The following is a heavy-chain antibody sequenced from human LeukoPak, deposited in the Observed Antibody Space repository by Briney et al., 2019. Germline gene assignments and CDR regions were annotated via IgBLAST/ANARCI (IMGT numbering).Heavy chain of an antibody. CDR1: GGSISSGSYY. CDR2: IYHSGNT. J-gene: IGHJ4*02. Sequence: PSETLSLTCTISGGSISSGSYYWSWIRQPPGKGLEWIGYIYHSGNTFYNPSLKSRVTISLDRSDSQFSLKLHSVTAADTAVYYCARGGYYDSSGYYFDYWGQGTLVTVSS. D-gene: IGHD3-22*01. CDR3: ARGGYYDSSGYYFDY. V-gene: IGHV4-30-2*01.